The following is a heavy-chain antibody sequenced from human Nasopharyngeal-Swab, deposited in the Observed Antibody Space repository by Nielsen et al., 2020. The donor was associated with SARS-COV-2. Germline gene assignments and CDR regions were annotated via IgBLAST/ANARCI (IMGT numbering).Heavy chain of an antibody. D-gene: IGHD7-27*01. J-gene: IGHJ4*02. Sequence: GESLKISCAASGFTVSSNYMSWVRQAPGKGPEWVSVIYSGGSTYYADSVKGRFTISRDNSKNTLYLQMNSLRAEDTAVYYCARVKTGDFDYWGQGTLVTVSS. V-gene: IGHV3-53*01. CDR3: ARVKTGDFDY. CDR2: IYSGGST. CDR1: GFTVSSNY.